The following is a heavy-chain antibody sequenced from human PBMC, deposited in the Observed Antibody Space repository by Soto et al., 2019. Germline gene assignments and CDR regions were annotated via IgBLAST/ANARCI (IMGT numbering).Heavy chain of an antibody. CDR3: ARIPRYSFPTSDDLDS. V-gene: IGHV1-69*13. CDR1: GGTFYTYT. J-gene: IGHJ4*02. Sequence: ASVKVSCKASGGTFYTYTFSWVRQAPGQGLEWMGSITPIYPTTNYAEKFQGRLTVTADGSTSTAYMELSSLTSDDTAVYYCARIPRYSFPTSDDLDSWGQGTLVTVSS. D-gene: IGHD5-18*01. CDR2: ITPIYPTT.